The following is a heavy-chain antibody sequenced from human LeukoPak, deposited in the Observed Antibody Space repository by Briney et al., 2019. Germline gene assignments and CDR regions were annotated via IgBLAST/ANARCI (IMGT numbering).Heavy chain of an antibody. CDR1: GFTFSSYS. Sequence: GGSLRLSCAASGFTFSSYSMNWVRQAPGKGLEWASSISSSSSYIYYADSVKGRFTISRDNAKNSLYLQMNSLRAEDTAVYYCARDWASYGDDYWGQGTLVTVSS. V-gene: IGHV3-21*01. CDR2: ISSSSSYI. D-gene: IGHD4-17*01. CDR3: ARDWASYGDDY. J-gene: IGHJ4*02.